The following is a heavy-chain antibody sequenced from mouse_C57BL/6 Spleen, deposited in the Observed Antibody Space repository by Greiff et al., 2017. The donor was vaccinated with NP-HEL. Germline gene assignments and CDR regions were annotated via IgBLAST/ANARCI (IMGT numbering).Heavy chain of an antibody. J-gene: IGHJ2*01. CDR2: IYPGDGDT. CDR1: GYAFSSYW. V-gene: IGHV1-80*01. CDR3: AGDLGYYYGSSYRNFDY. Sequence: QVQLQQSGAELVKPGASVKISCKASGYAFSSYWMNWVKQRPGKGLEWIGQIYPGDGDTNYNGKFKGKATLTADKSSSTAYMQLSSLTSEDSAVYFCAGDLGYYYGSSYRNFDYWGKGTTLTVSS. D-gene: IGHD1-1*01.